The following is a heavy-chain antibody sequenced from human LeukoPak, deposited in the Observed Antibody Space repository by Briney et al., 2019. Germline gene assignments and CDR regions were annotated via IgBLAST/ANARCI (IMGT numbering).Heavy chain of an antibody. Sequence: ASVKASCKASGYTFTSYDINWVRQAPGQGLEWMGWMNPNSGNTGYAQKFQGRVTMTRNTSISTAYMELSSLRSDDTAVYYCARRYCSSTSCLNYYFDYWGQGTLVTVSS. V-gene: IGHV1-8*01. CDR2: MNPNSGNT. D-gene: IGHD2-2*01. J-gene: IGHJ4*02. CDR1: GYTFTSYD. CDR3: ARRYCSSTSCLNYYFDY.